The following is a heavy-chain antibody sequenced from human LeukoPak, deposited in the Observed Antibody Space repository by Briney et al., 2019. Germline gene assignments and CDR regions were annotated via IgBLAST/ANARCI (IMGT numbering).Heavy chain of an antibody. CDR3: AKDHRSRYFDY. CDR1: GFTFSSYG. Sequence: GGSLRLSCAASGFTFSSYGMHWVRQAPGKGLEWVAVISYDGSNKYYADSVKGRFIISRDNSKNTLYLQMNSLRAEDTAVYYCAKDHRSRYFDYWGQGTLVTVSS. J-gene: IGHJ4*02. V-gene: IGHV3-30*18. CDR2: ISYDGSNK.